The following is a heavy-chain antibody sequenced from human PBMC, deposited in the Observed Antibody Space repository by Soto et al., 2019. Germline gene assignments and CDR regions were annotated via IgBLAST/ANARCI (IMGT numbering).Heavy chain of an antibody. CDR1: GFTFSDYS. CDR2: ISSSSYTI. V-gene: IGHV3-48*01. CDR3: ARVRGGLYYYMDV. J-gene: IGHJ6*03. D-gene: IGHD3-10*01. Sequence: GGSLRLSCAASGFTFSDYSINWVRQAPGKGLEWVSYISSSSYTIYYTDSVKGRFTISRDNAKNALYLQMNSLRAEDTAVYYCARVRGGLYYYMDVWGKGTTVTVSS.